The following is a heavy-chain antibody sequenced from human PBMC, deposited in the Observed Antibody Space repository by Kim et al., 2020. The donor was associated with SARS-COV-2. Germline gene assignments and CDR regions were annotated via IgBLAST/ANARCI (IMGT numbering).Heavy chain of an antibody. CDR3: ARDYALVALVTVVHYGM. Sequence: GGSLRLSCVASGFTFSSYEMNWVRQAPGKGLEWVSYISSSGSTIFYADSVKGRFTISRDNAKNSLYLQMNSLRGEDTAVYYCARDYALVALVTVVHYGM. CDR2: ISSSGSTI. V-gene: IGHV3-48*03. J-gene: IGHJ6*01. D-gene: IGHD2-2*01. CDR1: GFTFSSYE.